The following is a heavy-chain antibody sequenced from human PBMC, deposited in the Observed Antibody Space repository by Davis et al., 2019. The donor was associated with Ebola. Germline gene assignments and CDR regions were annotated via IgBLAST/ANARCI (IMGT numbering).Heavy chain of an antibody. Sequence: PGGSLRLSCAASGFTFSDYYMSWIRQAPGKGLEWVSYISTSSSTIYYADSVKGRFTISRDNAKNSLYLQMNSLRAEDTAVYYCAREGIVLMVYAIDYWGQGTLVTVSS. J-gene: IGHJ4*02. CDR3: AREGIVLMVYAIDY. CDR2: ISTSSSTI. V-gene: IGHV3-11*01. CDR1: GFTFSDYY. D-gene: IGHD2-8*01.